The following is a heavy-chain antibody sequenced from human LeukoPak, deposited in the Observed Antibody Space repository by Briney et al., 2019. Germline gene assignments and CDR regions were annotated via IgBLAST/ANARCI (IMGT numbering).Heavy chain of an antibody. CDR2: ISGSGGST. J-gene: IGHJ4*02. CDR1: GFTFSSYA. Sequence: GGSLRLSCAASGFTFSSYAMSWVRQAPGKGLEWVSAISGSGGSTYYADSVKGRFTISRDNSKNTLYLQMNSLKAEDTAVYYCAKAAVVVVARSHFDYWGQGTLVTVSS. D-gene: IGHD2-15*01. V-gene: IGHV3-23*01. CDR3: AKAAVVVVARSHFDY.